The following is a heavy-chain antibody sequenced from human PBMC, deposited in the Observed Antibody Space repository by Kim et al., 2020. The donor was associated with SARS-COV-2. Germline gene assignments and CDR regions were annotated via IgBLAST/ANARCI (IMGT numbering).Heavy chain of an antibody. D-gene: IGHD1-26*01. Sequence: ASVKVSCKASGYTFTGYYMHWVRQAPGQGLEWMGWINPNSGGTNYAQKFQGRVTMTRDTSISTAYMELSRLRSDDTAVYYCARDLRKWEPKYWFDPWGQGTLVTVSS. CDR2: INPNSGGT. CDR1: GYTFTGYY. V-gene: IGHV1-2*02. CDR3: ARDLRKWEPKYWFDP. J-gene: IGHJ5*02.